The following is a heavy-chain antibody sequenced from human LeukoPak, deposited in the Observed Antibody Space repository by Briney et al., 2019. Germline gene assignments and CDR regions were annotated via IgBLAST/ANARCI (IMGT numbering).Heavy chain of an antibody. V-gene: IGHV5-51*01. Sequence: GESLKISCKGSGYSFTSYWIGWVRQMPGKGLEWMGIIYPGDSDTRHSPSFQGQVTISADKSISTAYLQWSSLKASDTAMYYCARHPSLITMIVVSNRVDAFDIWGQGTMVTVSS. D-gene: IGHD3-22*01. CDR1: GYSFTSYW. CDR3: ARHPSLITMIVVSNRVDAFDI. J-gene: IGHJ3*02. CDR2: IYPGDSDT.